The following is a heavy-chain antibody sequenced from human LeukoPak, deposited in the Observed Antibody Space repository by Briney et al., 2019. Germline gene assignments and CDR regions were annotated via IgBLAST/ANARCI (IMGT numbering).Heavy chain of an antibody. D-gene: IGHD4-11*01. CDR2: IYYSGNT. J-gene: IGHJ4*02. CDR1: GYSITNGYY. Sequence: SETLSLTCAVSGYSITNGYYWAWIRQSPGKGLEWIGNIYYSGNTYYNPSLKSRATISVDTSKNQFSLMLSSVTAADTAVYYCARHYSNYFFDYWGQGTLVTVSS. CDR3: ARHYSNYFFDY. V-gene: IGHV4-38-2*01.